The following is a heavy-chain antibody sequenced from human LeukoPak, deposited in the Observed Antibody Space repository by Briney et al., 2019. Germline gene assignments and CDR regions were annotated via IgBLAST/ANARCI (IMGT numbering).Heavy chain of an antibody. Sequence: GGSLRLSWAASGFTFSSYAMSWVRQAPGKGLEWVSAISGSGGSTYYADSVEGRFTISRDNSKNTLYLQMNSLRAEDTAVYYCAKSTVATMVRGVQYYYYYYGMDVWGQGTTVTVSS. V-gene: IGHV3-23*01. CDR1: GFTFSSYA. CDR2: ISGSGGST. J-gene: IGHJ6*02. D-gene: IGHD3-10*01. CDR3: AKSTVATMVRGVQYYYYYYGMDV.